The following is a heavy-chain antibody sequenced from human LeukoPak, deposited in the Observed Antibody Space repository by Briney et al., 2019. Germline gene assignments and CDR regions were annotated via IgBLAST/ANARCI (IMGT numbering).Heavy chain of an antibody. CDR2: ISSSGSTI. D-gene: IGHD2-2*01. CDR3: ARDCSSTSCIYYYDYYGMDV. J-gene: IGHJ6*04. V-gene: IGHV3-48*03. CDR1: GFTFSSYE. Sequence: HSGGSLRLSCAASGFTFSSYEMNWVRQAPGKGLEWVSYISSSGSTIYYADSVKGRFTISRDNAKNSLYLQMNSLRAEDTAVYYCARDCSSTSCIYYYDYYGMDVWGKGTTVTVSS.